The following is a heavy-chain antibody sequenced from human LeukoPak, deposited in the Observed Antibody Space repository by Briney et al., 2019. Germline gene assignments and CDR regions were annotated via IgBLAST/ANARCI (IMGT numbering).Heavy chain of an antibody. Sequence: GGSLRLSCAASGFTFSSFSMHWVRQVPGEGLVWVSRINSDGRDITYADSVKGGFTVSRDNDENTLYLQMNSLRAEDTAVYYCARGGCSRTSCLDYWSQGTLVTVSS. J-gene: IGHJ4*02. V-gene: IGHV3-74*01. CDR1: GFTFSSFS. CDR2: INSDGRDI. D-gene: IGHD2-2*01. CDR3: ARGGCSRTSCLDY.